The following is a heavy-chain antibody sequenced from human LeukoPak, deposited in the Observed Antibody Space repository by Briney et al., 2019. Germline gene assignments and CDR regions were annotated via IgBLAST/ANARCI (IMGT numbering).Heavy chain of an antibody. CDR3: AKGYSSSWYYWFDP. Sequence: GRSLRLSCAASGFTFDDYAMHWVRQAPGKGLEWVSGISWNSGSIGYADSVKGRFTISRDNAKNSLYLQMNSLRAEDMALYYCAKGYSSSWYYWFDPWGQGTLVTVSS. J-gene: IGHJ5*02. CDR1: GFTFDDYA. D-gene: IGHD6-13*01. V-gene: IGHV3-9*03. CDR2: ISWNSGSI.